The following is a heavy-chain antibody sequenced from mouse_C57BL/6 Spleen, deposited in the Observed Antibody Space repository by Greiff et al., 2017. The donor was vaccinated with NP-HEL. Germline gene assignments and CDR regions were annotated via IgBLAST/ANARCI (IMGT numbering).Heavy chain of an antibody. D-gene: IGHD1-1*01. V-gene: IGHV1-80*01. Sequence: VQLQQSGAELVKPGASVKISCKASGYAFSSYWMNWVKQRPGKGLEWIGQIYPGDGDTNYNGKFKGKATLTADKSSSTAYMQLSSLTSEDSAVYFCARYGYYGSSTGYWYFDVWGTGTTVTVSS. CDR3: ARYGYYGSSTGYWYFDV. CDR2: IYPGDGDT. J-gene: IGHJ1*03. CDR1: GYAFSSYW.